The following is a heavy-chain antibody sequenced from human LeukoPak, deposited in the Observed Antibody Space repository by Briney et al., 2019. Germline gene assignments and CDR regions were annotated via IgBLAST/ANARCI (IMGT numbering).Heavy chain of an antibody. D-gene: IGHD3-10*01. V-gene: IGHV3-23*01. CDR2: ISGSGGST. CDR3: ARVLWFGEFPTRDAFDI. Sequence: GRSLRLSCAASGFTFSSYAMSWVRQAPRKGLEWVSAISGSGGSTYYADSVKGRFTISRDNSKNTLYLQMNSLRAEDTAVYYCARVLWFGEFPTRDAFDIWGQGTMVTVSS. J-gene: IGHJ3*02. CDR1: GFTFSSYA.